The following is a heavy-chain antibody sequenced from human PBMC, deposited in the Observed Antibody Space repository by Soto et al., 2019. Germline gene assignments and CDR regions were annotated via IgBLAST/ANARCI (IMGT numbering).Heavy chain of an antibody. CDR1: GGSISSSSYY. Sequence: PSETLSLTCTVSGGSISSSSYYWGWIRQPPGKGLEWIGSIYYSGSTYYNPSLKSRVTISVDTSKNQFSLKLSSVTAADTAVYYCARHDNYYYGSGSYNYYYYGMDVWGQGTTVT. CDR2: IYYSGST. V-gene: IGHV4-39*01. D-gene: IGHD3-10*01. CDR3: ARHDNYYYGSGSYNYYYYGMDV. J-gene: IGHJ6*02.